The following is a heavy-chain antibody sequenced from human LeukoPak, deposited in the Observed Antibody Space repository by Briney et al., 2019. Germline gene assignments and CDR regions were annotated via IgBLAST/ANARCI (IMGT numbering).Heavy chain of an antibody. CDR1: GFTFSNAW. CDR3: AKDGYYASDAFDI. Sequence: GGSLRLSCAASGFTFSNAWMSWVRQAPGKGLEWVSAITGSGGSTYYADSVKGRFTISRDNSKNTLYLQTNSLRAEDTAVYYCAKDGYYASDAFDIWGQGTMVTVSS. D-gene: IGHD3-22*01. J-gene: IGHJ3*02. CDR2: ITGSGGST. V-gene: IGHV3-23*01.